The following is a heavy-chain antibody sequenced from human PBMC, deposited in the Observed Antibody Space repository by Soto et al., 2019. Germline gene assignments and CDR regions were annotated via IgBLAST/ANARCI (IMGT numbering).Heavy chain of an antibody. D-gene: IGHD2-8*02. CDR2: INNDGSNT. CDR3: ARDVSLVFDP. V-gene: IGHV3-74*01. J-gene: IGHJ5*02. CDR1: GFTFSSYA. Sequence: GVSLRLSCTASGFTFSSYAMSWVRQAPGKGLVWVSHINNDGSNTNYADSVKGRFTISRDNAKNTLYLQMNSLRAEDTAVYYCARDVSLVFDPWGQGTLVTVSS.